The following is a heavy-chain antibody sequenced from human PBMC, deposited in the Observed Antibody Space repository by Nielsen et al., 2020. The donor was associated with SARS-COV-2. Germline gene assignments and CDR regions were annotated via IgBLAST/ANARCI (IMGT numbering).Heavy chain of an antibody. CDR2: INPSGSGT. Sequence: GSLRLSCSASGFTFSSTWMDWVRQAPGQGLVWVSRINPSGSGTTYADFVKGRFAVSRDNAENTVVLQMHSLRVEDTAVYFCAGGADFWTGTQKYYMDVWGKGTTVTVSS. V-gene: IGHV3-74*01. D-gene: IGHD3-3*01. J-gene: IGHJ6*03. CDR3: AGGADFWTGTQKYYMDV. CDR1: GFTFSSTW.